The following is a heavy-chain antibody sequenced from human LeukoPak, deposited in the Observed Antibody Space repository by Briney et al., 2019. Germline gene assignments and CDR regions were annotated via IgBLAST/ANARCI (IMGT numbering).Heavy chain of an antibody. J-gene: IGHJ6*03. D-gene: IGHD3-10*02. CDR3: ARNLMSGAYYFYYMDV. CDR1: GGTFNNYA. CDR2: ITPILGTA. V-gene: IGHV1-69*05. Sequence: SVKVSCKASGGTFNNYATSWVRQAPGQGLEWLGGITPILGTANYAQKFQGRLTITTDESTSTAYMELSSLRSEDTAFYYCARNLMSGAYYFYYMDVWGKGTTVTVSS.